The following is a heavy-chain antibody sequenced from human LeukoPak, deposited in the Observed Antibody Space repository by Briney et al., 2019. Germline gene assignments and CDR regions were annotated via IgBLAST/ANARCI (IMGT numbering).Heavy chain of an antibody. CDR2: INHSGST. J-gene: IGHJ3*02. Sequence: SETLSLTCAVYGGSFSGYYWSWIRQPPGKGLEWIGEINHSGSTNYNPSLKSRVTISVDTSKNQFSLKLSSVTAADTAVYYCARDSVPHCSSTSCYRNDAFDIWGQGTMVTISS. D-gene: IGHD2-2*02. V-gene: IGHV4-34*01. CDR1: GGSFSGYY. CDR3: ARDSVPHCSSTSCYRNDAFDI.